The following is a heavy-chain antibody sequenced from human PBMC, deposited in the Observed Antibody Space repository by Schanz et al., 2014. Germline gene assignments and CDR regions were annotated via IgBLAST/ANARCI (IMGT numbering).Heavy chain of an antibody. Sequence: QVQLRESGPGLVKPSETLSLTCDVSSGSINSYYWSWIRQPPGKRPEWIGYIYFSGTTKYNPSLKSRVTIPRARSRRQSFLRLPSGTAADTTVYFCARGGEPAFDYWGPGTTVVVSA. D-gene: IGHD3-16*01. V-gene: IGHV4-59*12. CDR1: SGSINSYY. J-gene: IGHJ4*02. CDR3: ARGGEPAFDY. CDR2: IYFSGTT.